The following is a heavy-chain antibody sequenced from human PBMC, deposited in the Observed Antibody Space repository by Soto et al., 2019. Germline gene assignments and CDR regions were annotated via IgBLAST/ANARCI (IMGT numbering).Heavy chain of an antibody. CDR3: AKERSSGGYSGYGTGY. CDR2: ISGSGGST. CDR1: GFTFSSYA. J-gene: IGHJ4*02. Sequence: GGSLRLSCVASGFTFSSYAMSWVRQAPGKGLEWVSAISGSGGSTYYADSVKGRFTISRDNSKNTLYLQMNSLRAEDTAVYYCAKERSSGGYSGYGTGYWGQGTLVTVSS. V-gene: IGHV3-23*01. D-gene: IGHD5-12*01.